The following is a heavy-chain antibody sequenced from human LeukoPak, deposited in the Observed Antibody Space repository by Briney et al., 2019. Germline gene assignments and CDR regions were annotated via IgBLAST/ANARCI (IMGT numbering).Heavy chain of an antibody. Sequence: GGSLRLSCAASGFTFSSYGMSWVRQAPGKGLEWVSAISGSGGSTYYADSVKGRFTISRDNAKNSLYLQMNSLRAEDTAVYYCARRRYGDYFGYDYWGQGTLVTVSS. D-gene: IGHD4-17*01. CDR3: ARRRYGDYFGYDY. V-gene: IGHV3-23*01. J-gene: IGHJ4*02. CDR2: ISGSGGST. CDR1: GFTFSSYG.